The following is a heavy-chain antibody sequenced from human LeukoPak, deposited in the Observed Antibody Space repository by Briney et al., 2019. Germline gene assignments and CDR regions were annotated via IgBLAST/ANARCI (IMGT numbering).Heavy chain of an antibody. CDR2: IYPGDSDT. V-gene: IGHV5-51*01. J-gene: IGHJ4*02. CDR1: GYSFTSYW. CDR3: ARSDIRGVITDGFDY. Sequence: GESLKISCKGSGYSFTSYWIGWVRQMPGKGLEWMGIIYPGDSDTRYSPSFQGQVTISADKSISTAYLQWSSLKASDTAMYYCARSDIRGVITDGFDYWGQGTLVTVSS. D-gene: IGHD3-10*01.